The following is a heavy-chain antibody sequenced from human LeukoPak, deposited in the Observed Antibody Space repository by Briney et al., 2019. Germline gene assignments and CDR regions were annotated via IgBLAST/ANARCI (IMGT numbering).Heavy chain of an antibody. J-gene: IGHJ4*02. CDR1: GFTFSSYS. CDR2: ISSSSSYI. CDR3: ARGGSGTTPFDY. V-gene: IGHV3-21*01. Sequence: GGSLRLSCAASGFTFSSYSMNWVRQAPGKGLEWVSSISSSSSYIYYADSVKGRFTISRDSAKNSLYLQMNSLRAEDTAVYYCARGGSGTTPFDYWGQGTLVTVSS. D-gene: IGHD3-10*01.